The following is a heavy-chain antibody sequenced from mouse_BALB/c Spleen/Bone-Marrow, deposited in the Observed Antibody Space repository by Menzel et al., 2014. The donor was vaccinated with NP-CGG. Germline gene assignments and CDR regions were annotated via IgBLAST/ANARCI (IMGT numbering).Heavy chain of an antibody. CDR2: INPYNGAT. J-gene: IGHJ2*01. Sequence: EVQLQQSGPELVKPGASVKISRKASGYSFTGYYMHWVKQSHVKSLEWIGRINPYNGATSYNQNFKDEASLTVDKSSSTAYMELHSLTSEDSAVYYCARYDYYGSSFFDYWGQDTTLTVSS. V-gene: IGHV1-31*01. D-gene: IGHD1-1*01. CDR1: GYSFTGYY. CDR3: ARYDYYGSSFFDY.